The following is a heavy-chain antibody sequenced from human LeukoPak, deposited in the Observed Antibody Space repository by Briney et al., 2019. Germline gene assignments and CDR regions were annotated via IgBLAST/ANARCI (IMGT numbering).Heavy chain of an antibody. CDR3: AGQPKLYGGVVRGAFDI. CDR1: GGSINSSSYY. Sequence: SETLSLTCSVSGGSINSSSYYWGWLRQPPGKGREWIGTIYYSGSTHYNPSLKTRVTISAETSKNQFSLKLSSVTAADTAVYYCAGQPKLYGGVVRGAFDIWGQGKMGTVSS. D-gene: IGHD4-23*01. CDR2: IYYSGST. J-gene: IGHJ3*02. V-gene: IGHV4-39*01.